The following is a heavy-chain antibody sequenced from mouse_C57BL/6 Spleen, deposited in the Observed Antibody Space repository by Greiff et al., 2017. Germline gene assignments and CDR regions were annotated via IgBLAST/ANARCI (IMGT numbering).Heavy chain of an antibody. CDR3: ARGLNYYAMDY. J-gene: IGHJ4*01. Sequence: QVQLQQPGAELVRPGSSVTLSCKASGYTFTSYWMHWVKQRPIQGLEWIGNIDPSDSETHYNQKFKDKATLTVDKSSSTAYMQLSSLTSEDSAVYYCARGLNYYAMDYWGQGTSVTVSS. V-gene: IGHV1-52*01. CDR1: GYTFTSYW. CDR2: IDPSDSET.